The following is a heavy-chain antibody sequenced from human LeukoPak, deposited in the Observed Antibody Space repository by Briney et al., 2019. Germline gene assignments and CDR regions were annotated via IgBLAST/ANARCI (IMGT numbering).Heavy chain of an antibody. J-gene: IGHJ4*02. Sequence: GGSLRLSCAASGFTFSSYGMHWVRQAPGKGLEWVAVIWYDGSNEYYGDSVKGRFTVSRDNFKDTMYLRMNSLRAEDTAVYYCFPGFEVRSPLTPENLDFWGQGPLVTVSS. CDR3: FPGFEVRSPLTPENLDF. V-gene: IGHV3-33*01. D-gene: IGHD2-15*01. CDR1: GFTFSSYG. CDR2: IWYDGSNE.